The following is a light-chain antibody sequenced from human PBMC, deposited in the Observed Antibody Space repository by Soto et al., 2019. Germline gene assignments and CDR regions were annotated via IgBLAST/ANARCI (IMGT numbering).Light chain of an antibody. CDR1: QAVDSC. J-gene: IGKJ4*01. CDR3: KQYSSYSPLT. V-gene: IGKV1-5*01. CDR2: DSS. Sequence: LTQSPSSVSASVGDKVTIPWLTSQAVDSCLAWYQQKAXKAAKXXNXDSSSLESGVLSRLSGRRSGREFTLNLASVQPEEFATYYCKQYSSYSPLTFGGGTKVDI.